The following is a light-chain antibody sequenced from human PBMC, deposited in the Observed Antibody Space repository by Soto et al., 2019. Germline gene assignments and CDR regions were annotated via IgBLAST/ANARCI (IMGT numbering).Light chain of an antibody. Sequence: AIQMTQSPSSLSASLGDRVTITCRASQDVGHYLSWYQQTPGKAPKLLIYGASSLQSGVPSRFSGSGSGTDFTLTINSLQPEDFATYYCQQLNIYPLTFGPGTRVDIK. CDR1: QDVGHY. V-gene: IGKV1-6*01. CDR2: GAS. J-gene: IGKJ3*01. CDR3: QQLNIYPLT.